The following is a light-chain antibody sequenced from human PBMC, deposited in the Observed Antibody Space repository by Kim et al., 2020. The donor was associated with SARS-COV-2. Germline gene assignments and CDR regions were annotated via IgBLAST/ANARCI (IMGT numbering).Light chain of an antibody. CDR2: INH. V-gene: IGLV1-47*02. CDR1: TSNIGSNS. CDR3: AAWDDTLSGPV. Sequence: QRVTISCSGGTSNIGSNSVYWYKQSPGRAPKLLIYINHQRPSGVPDRFSGSKSGTSASLAISGLRSEDEAEYYCAAWDDTLSGPVFGGGTKVTVL. J-gene: IGLJ3*02.